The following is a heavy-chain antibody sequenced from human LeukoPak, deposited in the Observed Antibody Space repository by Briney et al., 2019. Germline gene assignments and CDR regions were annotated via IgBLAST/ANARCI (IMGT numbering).Heavy chain of an antibody. CDR2: VYSTGST. D-gene: IGHD4-17*01. Sequence: SETLSHTCTVSGDSVSSGSYFWSWIRQPAGKGLEWIGRVYSTGSTNYNPSLKSRVTISVDTSKNQFSLKVSSVTAADTAVYYCARGDYGDYVVWGQGTLVTVSS. CDR3: ARGDYGDYVV. V-gene: IGHV4-61*02. J-gene: IGHJ4*02. CDR1: GDSVSSGSYF.